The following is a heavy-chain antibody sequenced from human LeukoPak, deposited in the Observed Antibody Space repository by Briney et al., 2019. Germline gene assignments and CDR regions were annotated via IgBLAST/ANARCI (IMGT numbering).Heavy chain of an antibody. CDR2: IIPILGIA. Sequence: SVKVSCKASGGTFSSYTISWVRQAPGQGLEWMGRIIPILGIANYAQKFQGRVTITADKSTSTAYMELSSLRSEDTAVYYCASESSLDTAMGRGNWFDPWGQGTQVTVSS. D-gene: IGHD5-18*01. V-gene: IGHV1-69*02. CDR1: GGTFSSYT. J-gene: IGHJ5*02. CDR3: ASESSLDTAMGRGNWFDP.